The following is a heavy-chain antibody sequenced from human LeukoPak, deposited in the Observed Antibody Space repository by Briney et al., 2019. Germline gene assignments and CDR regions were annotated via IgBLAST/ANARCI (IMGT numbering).Heavy chain of an antibody. Sequence: GGSLRLCCAASGFTFSSYAMSWVRQAPGMVLERVSTLSGSGGNTYYADSVKGRVTISRDNSKNTLYLQMNSLRAEDTAVYHCAKGSYYYDSADYFDYWGQGTLVTVSS. CDR1: GFTFSSYA. CDR3: AKGSYYYDSADYFDY. V-gene: IGHV3-23*01. CDR2: LSGSGGNT. D-gene: IGHD3-22*01. J-gene: IGHJ4*02.